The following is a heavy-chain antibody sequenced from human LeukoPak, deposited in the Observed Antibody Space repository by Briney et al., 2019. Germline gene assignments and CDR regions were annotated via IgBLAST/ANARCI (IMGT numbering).Heavy chain of an antibody. V-gene: IGHV3-33*08. J-gene: IGHJ4*02. CDR2: LSYNGRNT. CDR3: ARDRIGKYSIDY. Sequence: GGSLRLSCAASGFTFSNFGLNWVRQAPGKGLEWVAFLSYNGRNTYYLESAKGLFTFSRDDSKNTLYLQMNSLRVEDTAVYYCARDRIGKYSIDYWGQGTLVTVST. D-gene: IGHD2-21*01. CDR1: GFTFSNFG.